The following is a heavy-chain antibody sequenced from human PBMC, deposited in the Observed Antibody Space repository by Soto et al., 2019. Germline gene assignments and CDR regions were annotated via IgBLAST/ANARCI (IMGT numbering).Heavy chain of an antibody. D-gene: IGHD2-2*01. J-gene: IGHJ5*02. Sequence: QVQLVQSGGEVKRPGASVKVSCKTSGYTFSNYGITWVRQAPGQPLEWLGWISLYSYGTNYAQKFQGRVSMTTDTSTPTAYMELRSLRSDDTAVYYCARVVPGAEAWFGPWGQGTLVTVSS. CDR1: GYTFSNYG. CDR2: ISLYSYGT. CDR3: ARVVPGAEAWFGP. V-gene: IGHV1-18*01.